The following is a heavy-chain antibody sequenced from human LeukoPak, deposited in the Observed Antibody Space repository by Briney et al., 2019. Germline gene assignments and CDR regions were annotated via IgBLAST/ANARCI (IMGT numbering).Heavy chain of an antibody. CDR2: IYYSGST. Sequence: PSETLSLTCTVSGGSISSYYWTWIRQPPGRGLDWIGYIYYSGSTNYNPSLKSRVVISIDASKNEFPLKLSSVTAADTAIYYCARHARNVYNPIDYWGQGTLVTVSS. CDR1: GGSISSYY. D-gene: IGHD5-24*01. V-gene: IGHV4-59*08. J-gene: IGHJ4*02. CDR3: ARHARNVYNPIDY.